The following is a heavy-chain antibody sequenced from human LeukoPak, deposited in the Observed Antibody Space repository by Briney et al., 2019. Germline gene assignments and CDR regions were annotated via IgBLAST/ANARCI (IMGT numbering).Heavy chain of an antibody. CDR2: FDPEDGET. D-gene: IGHD3-10*01. CDR3: ATNYGSGPLGWFDP. CDR1: GYTLTELS. V-gene: IGHV1-24*01. J-gene: IGHJ5*02. Sequence: ASVKVSCKVSGYTLTELSMHWVRQAPGKGLEWMGGFDPEDGETIYAQKFQGRVTMTEDTSTDTAYMELSSLRSEDTVVYYCATNYGSGPLGWFDPWGQGTLVTVSS.